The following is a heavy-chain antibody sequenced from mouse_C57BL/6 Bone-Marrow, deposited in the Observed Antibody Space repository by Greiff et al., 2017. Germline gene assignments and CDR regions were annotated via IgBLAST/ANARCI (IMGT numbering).Heavy chain of an antibody. Sequence: VQLQQSGPVLVKPGASVKMSCKASGHTFTDYYMNWVKQSHGKSLEWIGVINPYNGGTSYNQKFKGKATLTVDKSSSTAYMELNSLTSEDSAVYYCASITTVVRGDYFDYWGQGTTLTVSS. V-gene: IGHV1-19*01. J-gene: IGHJ2*01. CDR1: GHTFTDYY. CDR2: INPYNGGT. D-gene: IGHD1-1*01. CDR3: ASITTVVRGDYFDY.